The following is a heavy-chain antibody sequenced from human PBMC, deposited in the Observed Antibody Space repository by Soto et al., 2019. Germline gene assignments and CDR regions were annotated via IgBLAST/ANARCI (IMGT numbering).Heavy chain of an antibody. V-gene: IGHV3-30-3*01. J-gene: IGHJ4*02. CDR1: GFTFSSYA. CDR3: ARDGDYGGAMDY. Sequence: ESGGGVVQPGRSLRLSCAASGFTFSSYAMHWVRQAPGKGLEWVAVISYDGSNKYYADSVKGRFTISRDNSKNTLYLQMNSLRAEDTAVYYCARDGDYGGAMDYWGQGTLVTVSS. D-gene: IGHD4-17*01. CDR2: ISYDGSNK.